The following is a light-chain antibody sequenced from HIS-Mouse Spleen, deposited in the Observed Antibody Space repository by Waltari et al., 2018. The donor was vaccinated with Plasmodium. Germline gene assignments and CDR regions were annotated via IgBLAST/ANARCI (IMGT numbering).Light chain of an antibody. V-gene: IGLV2-23*03. CDR2: EGS. CDR3: CSYAGSSTFV. Sequence: QSALTQPASVSGSPGQSITISCTGTSSDVGSYNLVSWYQQHPGKAPKLMIYEGSKRPSGVSNRVSGSKSGNTASLTISGLQAEDEAEYSCCSYAGSSTFVFGGGTKLTVL. J-gene: IGLJ3*02. CDR1: SSDVGSYNL.